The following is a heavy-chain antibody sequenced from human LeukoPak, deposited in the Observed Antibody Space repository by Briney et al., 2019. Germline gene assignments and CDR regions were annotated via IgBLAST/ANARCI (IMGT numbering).Heavy chain of an antibody. J-gene: IGHJ2*01. V-gene: IGHV4-59*02. Sequence: SETPSLTRTVSCGSVRRHFWSWIRQPPGEGLEWVGYISYSGGTNYNPSLKSRVTMSLDTSKNQFSLNLSSVTAADTAVYSCARDFKVSSNYDWYFDLWGRGTLVTVSS. CDR1: CGSVRRHF. CDR2: ISYSGGT. D-gene: IGHD4-11*01. CDR3: ARDFKVSSNYDWYFDL.